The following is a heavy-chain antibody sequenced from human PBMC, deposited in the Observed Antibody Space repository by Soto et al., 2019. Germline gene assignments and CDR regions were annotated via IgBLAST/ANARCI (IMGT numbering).Heavy chain of an antibody. Sequence: GGSLRLSCAASGFTFSTYGMHWVRQTPGKGLEWVAIIWYDGSNTYYADSVKGRFTISRDNSKNTLYLQMNSLRAEDTAVYYCARGGGGSYCFGGSCFFDYWGQGTPVTVSS. D-gene: IGHD2-15*01. CDR3: ARGGGGSYCFGGSCFFDY. CDR1: GFTFSTYG. V-gene: IGHV3-33*01. CDR2: IWYDGSNT. J-gene: IGHJ4*02.